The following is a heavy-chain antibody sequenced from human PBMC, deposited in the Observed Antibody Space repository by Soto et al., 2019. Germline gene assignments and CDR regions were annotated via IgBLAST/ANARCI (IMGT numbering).Heavy chain of an antibody. CDR1: GGSISSSSYY. V-gene: IGHV4-39*01. D-gene: IGHD6-13*01. Sequence: SETLSLTCTVSGGSISSSSYYWGWIRQPPGKGLEWIGSIYHSGSTYYNPSLKSRVTISVDTSKNQFSLKLSSVTAADTAVYYCARHAGSSEYTVLDVWGKGTTVTVSS. CDR2: IYHSGST. J-gene: IGHJ6*04. CDR3: ARHAGSSEYTVLDV.